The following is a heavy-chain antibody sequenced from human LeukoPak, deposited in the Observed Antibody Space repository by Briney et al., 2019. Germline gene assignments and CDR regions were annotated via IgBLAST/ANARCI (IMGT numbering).Heavy chain of an antibody. CDR2: LANDGGST. CDR3: AGDLRPQRELLLGAFDI. V-gene: IGHV3-23*01. Sequence: GGSLRLSCAASGFTFTTYAMSWVRLAPGKGLEWVSSLANDGGSTYYADSVKGRFTISRDNAKNSLYLQMNSLRAEDTAVYYCAGDLRPQRELLLGAFDIWGQGTMVTVSS. D-gene: IGHD1-26*01. CDR1: GFTFTTYA. J-gene: IGHJ3*02.